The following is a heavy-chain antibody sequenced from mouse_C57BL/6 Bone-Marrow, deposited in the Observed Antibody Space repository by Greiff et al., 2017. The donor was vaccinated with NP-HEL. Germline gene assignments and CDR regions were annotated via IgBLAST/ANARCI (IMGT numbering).Heavy chain of an antibody. CDR1: GYTFTDYY. J-gene: IGHJ4*01. V-gene: IGHV1-76*01. CDR2: IYPGSGNT. Sequence: QVQLQQSGAELVRPGASVKLSCKASGYTFTDYYINWVKQRPGQGLEWIARIYPGSGNTYYNEKFKGKATLTAEKSSSTAYMQLSSLTSEDSAVYFCAREDYYGSSYVDYAMDYWGQGTSVTVSS. CDR3: AREDYYGSSYVDYAMDY. D-gene: IGHD1-1*01.